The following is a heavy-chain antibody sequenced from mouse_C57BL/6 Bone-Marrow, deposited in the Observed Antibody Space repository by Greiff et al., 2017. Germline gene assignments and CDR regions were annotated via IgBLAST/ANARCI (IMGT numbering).Heavy chain of an antibody. CDR3: ASGIYYGNSYWYFDV. CDR2: IYPRSGNT. CDR1: GYTFTSYG. D-gene: IGHD2-1*01. V-gene: IGHV1-81*01. Sequence: VQLQQSGAELARPGASVKLSCKASGYTFTSYGISWVKQRTGQGLEWIGEIYPRSGNTYYNEKFKGEATLTADKSSSTAYMELRSLTSEDSAVYFCASGIYYGNSYWYFDVWGTGTTVTVSS. J-gene: IGHJ1*03.